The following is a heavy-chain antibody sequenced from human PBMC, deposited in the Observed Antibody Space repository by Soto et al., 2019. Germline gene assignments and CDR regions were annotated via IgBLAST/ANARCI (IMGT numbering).Heavy chain of an antibody. D-gene: IGHD5-18*01. CDR2: ISGSGGST. J-gene: IGHJ4*02. CDR3: AKGTGGGYSYGLGATYYFDY. CDR1: ALTFSRYA. Sequence: SLRHPYAASALTFSRYAMSWVRLAPGKGQEWVSAISGSGGSTYYADSVKGRFTISRDNSKNTLYLQMNSLRAEDTAVYYCAKGTGGGYSYGLGATYYFDYWGQGT. V-gene: IGHV3-23*01.